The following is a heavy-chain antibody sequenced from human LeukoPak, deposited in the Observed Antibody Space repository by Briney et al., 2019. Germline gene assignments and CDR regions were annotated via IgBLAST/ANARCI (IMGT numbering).Heavy chain of an antibody. CDR3: ARVSESTLDP. D-gene: IGHD2-2*01. V-gene: IGHV1-69*04. Sequence: SVKVSCKASGGAFSSYAISWVRQAPGQGLEWMGRIIPILGIANYAQKFQGRVTITADKSTSTAYMELSSLRSEDTAVYYCARVSESTLDPWGQGTLVTVSS. CDR1: GGAFSSYA. J-gene: IGHJ5*02. CDR2: IIPILGIA.